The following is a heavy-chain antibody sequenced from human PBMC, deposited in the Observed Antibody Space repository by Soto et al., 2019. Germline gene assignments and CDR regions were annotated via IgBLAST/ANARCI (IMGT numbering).Heavy chain of an antibody. D-gene: IGHD6-13*01. CDR3: ARVEGSSWSRKGFDY. V-gene: IGHV1-69*02. Sequence: ASVKVSCKASGGTFSSYTISWVRQAPGQGLEWMGRIIPILGIANYAQKFQGRVTITADKSTSTAYMELSSLRSEDTAVYYCARVEGSSWSRKGFDYWGQGTLVTVSS. CDR1: GGTFSSYT. J-gene: IGHJ4*02. CDR2: IIPILGIA.